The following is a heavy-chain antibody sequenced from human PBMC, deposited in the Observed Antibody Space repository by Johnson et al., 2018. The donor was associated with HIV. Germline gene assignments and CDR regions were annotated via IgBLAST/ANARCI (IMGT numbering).Heavy chain of an antibody. V-gene: IGHV3-53*01. CDR2: IYSGGRT. CDR1: GFTVSSNY. J-gene: IGHJ3*02. D-gene: IGHD6-13*01. Sequence: VQLVESGGGLIQPGGSLRLSCAASGFTVSSNYMSWVRQAPGQGLEWVSVIYSGGRTFYADSVPGRFTISSDNANISLYLQMNSLRTEDTALYYCGKDISPWAAGNSGAFDIWGQGTMVTVSS. CDR3: GKDISPWAAGNSGAFDI.